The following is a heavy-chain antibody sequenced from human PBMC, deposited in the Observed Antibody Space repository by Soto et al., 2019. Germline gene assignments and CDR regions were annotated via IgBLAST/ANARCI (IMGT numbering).Heavy chain of an antibody. Sequence: QVQLVQTGAEVKKPGASVKVSCKASGYTFTGYNMHWVRQAPGQGLEWMGWINPNSGGTNYAQKFQGWVTMTRDTSISTAYMELSRLRSDDTAVYYCARDGSLWDIVVVPAATDYYGMDVWGQGTTVTVSS. CDR3: ARDGSLWDIVVVPAATDYYGMDV. CDR1: GYTFTGYN. CDR2: INPNSGGT. V-gene: IGHV1-2*04. D-gene: IGHD2-2*01. J-gene: IGHJ6*02.